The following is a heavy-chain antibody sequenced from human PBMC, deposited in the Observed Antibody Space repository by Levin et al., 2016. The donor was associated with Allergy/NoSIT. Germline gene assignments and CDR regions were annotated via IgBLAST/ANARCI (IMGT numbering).Heavy chain of an antibody. D-gene: IGHD2-2*01. CDR3: ARDFLAVVVPAAYGMDV. V-gene: IGHV3-30*04. J-gene: IGHJ6*02. CDR2: ISYDGSNK. Sequence: WIRQPPGKGLEWVAVISYDGSNKYYADSVKGRFTISRDNSKNTLYLQMNSLRAEDTAVYYCARDFLAVVVPAAYGMDVWGQGTTVTVSS.